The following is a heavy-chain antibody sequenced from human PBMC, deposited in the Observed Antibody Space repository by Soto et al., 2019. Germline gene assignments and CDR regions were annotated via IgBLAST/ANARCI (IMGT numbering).Heavy chain of an antibody. V-gene: IGHV3-23*01. D-gene: IGHD1-26*01. CDR3: AKYSGSYPVYNGLSL. CDR2: ICAGSDAA. J-gene: IGHJ6*02. Sequence: EVQLLESGGGLVQPGGSLRLSCAASGFPFSTSAMNWVHQAPGKGLEWVSIICAGSDAAYYAESVKGRFASSRDNSKNTLYLQMNSLRAEDTAVYYCAKYSGSYPVYNGLSLWGQGTTVTVS. CDR1: GFPFSTSA.